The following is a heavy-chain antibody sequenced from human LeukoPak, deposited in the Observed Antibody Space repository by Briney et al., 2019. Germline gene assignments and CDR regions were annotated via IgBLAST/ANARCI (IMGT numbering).Heavy chain of an antibody. CDR3: AKGGGDYYYAMDV. CDR1: GFIFSNYW. CDR2: INSDGSIT. Sequence: PGGSLRLSCGASGFIFSNYWMNWVRQAPGKGLVWVSRINSDGSITTYADSAKGRFTISRDNAKNTLYLQMNSLRAEDTAVYYCAKGGGDYYYAMDVWGQGTTVTVS. V-gene: IGHV3-74*03. J-gene: IGHJ6*02. D-gene: IGHD2-21*01.